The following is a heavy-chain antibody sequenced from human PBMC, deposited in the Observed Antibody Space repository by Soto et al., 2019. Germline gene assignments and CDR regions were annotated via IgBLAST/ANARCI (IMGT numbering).Heavy chain of an antibody. J-gene: IGHJ6*02. D-gene: IGHD3-3*01. V-gene: IGHV1-3*01. CDR3: TRGDFWSGYRPDYYGMDV. CDR1: GYTLTSYA. CDR2: INAGNGNT. Sequence: ASVKVSCKTSGYTLTSYAIHWVRQAPGQRLEWMGWINAGNGNTKYSQKFEGRVTITRAKSASTAYMEVSSLTSEDTAVYYCTRGDFWSGYRPDYYGMDVWGQGTTVTVSS.